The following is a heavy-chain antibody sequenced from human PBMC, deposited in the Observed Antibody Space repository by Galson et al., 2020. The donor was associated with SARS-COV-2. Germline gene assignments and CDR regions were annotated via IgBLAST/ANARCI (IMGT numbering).Heavy chain of an antibody. Sequence: GRSLRLSCTASELTLSSYEMHWVGQAPGKGLKWVSAIGTAGDTYYTGSVKNRFTISRENAKNSLYLQMNRLRTGDTAVYYCARGAGRSTISVCQYYFYYDMDVWGKGTTVSVS. D-gene: IGHD2-2*01. V-gene: IGHV3-13*04. CDR2: IGTAGDT. CDR1: ELTLSSYE. J-gene: IGHJ6*03. CDR3: ARGAGRSTISVCQYYFYYDMDV.